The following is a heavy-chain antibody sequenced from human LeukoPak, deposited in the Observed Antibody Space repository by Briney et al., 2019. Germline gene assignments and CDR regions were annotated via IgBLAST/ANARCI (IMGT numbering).Heavy chain of an antibody. CDR1: GGSISSYY. J-gene: IGHJ4*02. CDR3: ARQKGNFDY. V-gene: IGHV4-59*08. Sequence: PSETLSLTCTVSGGSISSYYWSWIRQPPGKGLEWIGYIYYSGSTNYNPSLKSRVTISVDTSKNQFSLNLTSVTAADTAVYYCARQKGNFDYWGQGTLVTVSS. CDR2: IYYSGST. D-gene: IGHD3-10*01.